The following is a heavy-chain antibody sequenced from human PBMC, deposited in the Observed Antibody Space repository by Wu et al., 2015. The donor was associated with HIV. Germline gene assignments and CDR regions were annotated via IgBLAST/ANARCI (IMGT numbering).Heavy chain of an antibody. J-gene: IGHJ3*02. CDR1: GYTFTGYH. CDR2: INPKSGGT. Sequence: QVQLVQSGAEVKKPGASVKVSCKASGYTFTGYHIHWVRQAPGQGLEWMGWINPKSGGTNYAQKFQGRVTMTRDTSISTAYMELSRLRSDDTAVYYCFVYFRYQLPDTNDAFDIWGQGTMVTVSS. D-gene: IGHD2-2*01. CDR3: FVYFRYQLPDTNDAFDI. V-gene: IGHV1-2*02.